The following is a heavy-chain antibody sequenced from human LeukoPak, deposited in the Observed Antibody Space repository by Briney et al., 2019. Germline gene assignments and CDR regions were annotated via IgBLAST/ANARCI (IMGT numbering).Heavy chain of an antibody. CDR1: GYTLTELS. Sequence: ASVKVSCKVSGYTLTELSMHWVRQAPGKGLEWMGGFDPEDGETIYAQKFQGRVTMTEDTPTDTAYMELSSLRSEDTAVYYCATDSRGVGNAFDIWGQGTMVTVSS. CDR2: FDPEDGET. D-gene: IGHD3-10*01. J-gene: IGHJ3*02. CDR3: ATDSRGVGNAFDI. V-gene: IGHV1-24*01.